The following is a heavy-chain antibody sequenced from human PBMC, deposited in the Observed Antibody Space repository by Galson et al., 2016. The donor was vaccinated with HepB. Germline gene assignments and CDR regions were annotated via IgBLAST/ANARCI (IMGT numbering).Heavy chain of an antibody. CDR3: ARDYYDTNGYFYYFDF. D-gene: IGHD3-22*01. CDR1: GGSISNYY. V-gene: IGHV4-59*01. J-gene: IGHJ4*02. CDR2: ISYSGIT. Sequence: ETLSLTCTVSGGSISNYYCSWIRQPPGKGLEWIGYISYSGITNYNPSLKSRVSMSIDTSKNQFSLKLSSVTAADTAVYYCARDYYDTNGYFYYFDFWGQGTLVTVSS.